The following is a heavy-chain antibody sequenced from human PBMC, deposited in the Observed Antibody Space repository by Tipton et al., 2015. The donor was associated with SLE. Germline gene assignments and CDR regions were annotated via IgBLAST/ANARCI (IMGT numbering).Heavy chain of an antibody. CDR1: NAYINSVGYY. CDR2: IYYNGNT. V-gene: IGHV4-31*03. CDR3: ASPGGGSGSFDAFDI. J-gene: IGHJ3*02. D-gene: IGHD3-10*01. Sequence: TLSLTCTVSNAYINSVGYYWTWIRQHPGKALEWIGYIYYNGNTYYNPSLKSRATISADTSNNEFSLRLTSVTAADTAIYYCASPGGGSGSFDAFDIWGQGTMVTVSS.